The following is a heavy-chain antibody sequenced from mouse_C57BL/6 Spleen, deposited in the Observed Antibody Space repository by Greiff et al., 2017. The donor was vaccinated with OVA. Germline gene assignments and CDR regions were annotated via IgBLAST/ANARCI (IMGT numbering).Heavy chain of an antibody. V-gene: IGHV7-3*01. CDR1: GFTFTDYY. CDR3: ARCWGNYYAKEY. CDR2: IRNKANGYTT. D-gene: IGHD4-1*01. Sequence: EVQLVESGGGLVQPGGSLSLSCAASGFTFTDYYMSWVRQPPGKALEWLGFIRNKANGYTTEYSASVKGRFTISRDKSKSILYLKMNALRAEDSATYYCARCWGNYYAKEYWGQGTSVTVAS. J-gene: IGHJ4*01.